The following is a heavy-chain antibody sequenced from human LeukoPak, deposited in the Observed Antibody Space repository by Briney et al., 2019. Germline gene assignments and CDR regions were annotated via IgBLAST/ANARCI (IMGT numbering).Heavy chain of an antibody. CDR2: ISGSGGST. Sequence: GGSLRLSCAASGFAFSSYAMHWVRQAPGKGLEWVSAISGSGGSTYYADSVKGRFTISRDNSKNTLYLQMNSLRAEDTAVYYCAPPGASSHIDYWGQGTLVTVSS. D-gene: IGHD6-13*01. CDR1: GFAFSSYA. J-gene: IGHJ4*02. CDR3: APPGASSHIDY. V-gene: IGHV3-23*01.